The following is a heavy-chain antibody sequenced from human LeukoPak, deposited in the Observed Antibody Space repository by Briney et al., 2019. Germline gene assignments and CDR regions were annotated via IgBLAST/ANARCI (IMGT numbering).Heavy chain of an antibody. V-gene: IGHV3-23*01. J-gene: IGHJ4*02. D-gene: IGHD3-22*01. CDR2: ISGSGGST. CDR3: ASITMIVVVIDY. CDR1: GFTFSSYA. Sequence: HAGGSLRLSCAAPGFTFSSYAMSWVRQAPGKGLEWVSAISGSGGSTYYADSVKGRFTISRDNSKNTLYLQMNSLRAEDTAVYYCASITMIVVVIDYWGQGTLVTVSS.